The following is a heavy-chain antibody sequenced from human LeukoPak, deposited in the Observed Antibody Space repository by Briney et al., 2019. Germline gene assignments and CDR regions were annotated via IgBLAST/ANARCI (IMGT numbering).Heavy chain of an antibody. J-gene: IGHJ4*02. CDR3: ARHSPLWGY. D-gene: IGHD7-27*01. CDR2: IKQDGSEK. V-gene: IGHV3-7*04. CDR1: GFTFSGHG. Sequence: HPGGSLRLSCAASGFTFSGHGMHWVRQAPGKGLEWVASIKQDGSEKYYVDSVKGRFTISRDNAKSSLYLQMNSLRAEDTALYHCARHSPLWGYWGQGTLVTVSS.